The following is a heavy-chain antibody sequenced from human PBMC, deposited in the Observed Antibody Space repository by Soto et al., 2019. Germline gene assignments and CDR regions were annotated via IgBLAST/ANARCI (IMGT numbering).Heavy chain of an antibody. CDR2: ISGGGGGT. CDR1: GFTFSSYA. Sequence: GESLKISCAASGFTFSSYAMSWVRQAPGTGLEWVSSISGGGGGTYYADSVKGRFTISRDNSKNTLFLQMNSLRADDTAIYYCAKDSGSSSWDYFFYGMDVWGQGTTVTVSS. J-gene: IGHJ6*02. V-gene: IGHV3-23*01. D-gene: IGHD6-6*01. CDR3: AKDSGSSSWDYFFYGMDV.